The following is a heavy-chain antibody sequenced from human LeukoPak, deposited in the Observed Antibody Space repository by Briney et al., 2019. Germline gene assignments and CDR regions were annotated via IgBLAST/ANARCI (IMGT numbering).Heavy chain of an antibody. Sequence: GGSLRLFCAASGFTFSSFWMSWVRQAPGKGLEWVANIKQDGSEKYYVDSLNGRFTISRDNAKNSLYLQMNTLRAEDTAVYYCARGRGTDIWGQGTMVTVSS. CDR3: ARGRGTDI. J-gene: IGHJ3*02. D-gene: IGHD1-1*01. V-gene: IGHV3-7*04. CDR1: GFTFSSFW. CDR2: IKQDGSEK.